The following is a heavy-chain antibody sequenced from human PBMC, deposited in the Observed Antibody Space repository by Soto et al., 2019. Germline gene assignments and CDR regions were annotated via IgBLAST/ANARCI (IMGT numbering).Heavy chain of an antibody. CDR3: ERGGELRRGLDY. CDR2: INPSGGST. CDR1: GYTFTSYY. V-gene: IGHV1-46*01. Sequence: QVQLVQSGAEVKKPGASVKVSCKASGYTFTSYYMHWVRQAPGQGLEWMGIINPSGGSTSYAQKFEGRVTMTRDTSTSTVYMELSSLRSEDTAVYYCERGGELRRGLDYWGQGTLVTVSS. J-gene: IGHJ4*02. D-gene: IGHD1-26*01.